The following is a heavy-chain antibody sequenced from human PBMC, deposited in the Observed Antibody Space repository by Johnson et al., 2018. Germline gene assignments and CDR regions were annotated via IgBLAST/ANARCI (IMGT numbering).Heavy chain of an antibody. CDR1: GFAFSTYG. CDR3: TKDVGMGGAVYYYYGMDA. Sequence: QVQLVQSGGALVQXGGSXRLXCAASGFAFSTYGMHWVRQAPGKGLEWVAVIANDGGSIYYADSMQGRFPISRDNSMDVLYLEINSLRGDDTALYYCTKDVGMGGAVYYYYGMDAWGQGTTVTVSS. CDR2: IANDGGSI. J-gene: IGHJ6*02. D-gene: IGHD3-9*01. V-gene: IGHV3-30*18.